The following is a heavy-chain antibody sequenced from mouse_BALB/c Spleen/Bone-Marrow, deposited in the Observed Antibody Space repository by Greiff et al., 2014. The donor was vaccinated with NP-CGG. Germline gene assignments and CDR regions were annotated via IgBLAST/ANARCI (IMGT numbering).Heavy chain of an antibody. J-gene: IGHJ2*01. CDR3: ARSGYGSSYDY. D-gene: IGHD1-1*01. CDR2: IYPGDGDT. Sequence: QVQLQQSGAELVRPGSSVKISCKAPGYVFSTYWMNWVKQRPGQGLEWIGQIYPGDGDTNYNGKFKGTATLTADKSSSTAYMQLSSLTSEDSAVYFCARSGYGSSYDYWGQGTTLTVSS. CDR1: GYVFSTYW. V-gene: IGHV1-80*01.